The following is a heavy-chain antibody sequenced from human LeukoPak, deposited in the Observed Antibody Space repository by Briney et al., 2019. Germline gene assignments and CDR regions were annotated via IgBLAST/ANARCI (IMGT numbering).Heavy chain of an antibody. CDR2: ISETGGVT. CDR3: ARAPKVATQLDY. CDR1: GFSFGSYP. J-gene: IGHJ4*02. D-gene: IGHD5-12*01. Sequence: GGSLRLSCVVSGFSFGSYPMSWVRQAPGKGLEWVSVISETGGVTHYADSMKGRFTISRDNAKNSLYLQMNSLRVEDMAVYYCARAPKVATQLDYLGQGTLVTVSS. V-gene: IGHV3-23*01.